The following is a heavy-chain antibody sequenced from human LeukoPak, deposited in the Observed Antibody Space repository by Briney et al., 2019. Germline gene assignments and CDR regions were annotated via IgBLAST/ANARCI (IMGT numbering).Heavy chain of an antibody. CDR1: GYTFTGYY. D-gene: IGHD2-15*01. V-gene: IGHV1-2*02. CDR3: ARDRQEGWWFDP. J-gene: IGHJ5*02. Sequence: ASVKVSCKASGYTFTGYYMHWVRRAPGQGLEWMGWINPNSGGTNYAQKFQGRVTMTRDTSISTAYMELSRLRSDDTAVYYCARDRQEGWWFDPWGQGTLVTVSS. CDR2: INPNSGGT.